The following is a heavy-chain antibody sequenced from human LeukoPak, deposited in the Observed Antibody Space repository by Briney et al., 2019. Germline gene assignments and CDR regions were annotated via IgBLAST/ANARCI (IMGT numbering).Heavy chain of an antibody. D-gene: IGHD4-17*01. CDR1: GFTFSSYA. CDR2: ISSDSSYI. Sequence: GGSLRLSCAASGFTFSSYAMTWVRQAPGKGLEWVSSISSDSSYIYYADAVHGRFTVSRDNAKYSLYLQMNSLRAEDTAVYYCVRGSYGAYDYWGQGSLVTVSS. CDR3: VRGSYGAYDY. J-gene: IGHJ4*02. V-gene: IGHV3-21*01.